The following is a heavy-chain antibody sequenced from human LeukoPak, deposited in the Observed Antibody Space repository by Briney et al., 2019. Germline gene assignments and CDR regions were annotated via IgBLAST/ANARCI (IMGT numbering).Heavy chain of an antibody. Sequence: GASVKVSCKASGGTFSSYAISWVRQAPGQGLEWMGGIIPIFGTANYAQKFQGRVTITADESTSTAYMELSSLRSEDTAVYYCARARLLPAGDREDYYMDVWGKGTTVTVSS. CDR1: GGTFSSYA. V-gene: IGHV1-69*13. J-gene: IGHJ6*03. CDR3: ARARLLPAGDREDYYMDV. CDR2: IIPIFGTA. D-gene: IGHD7-27*01.